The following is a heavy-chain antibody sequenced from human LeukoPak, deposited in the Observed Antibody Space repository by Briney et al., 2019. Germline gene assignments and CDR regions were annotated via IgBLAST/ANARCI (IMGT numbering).Heavy chain of an antibody. V-gene: IGHV1-18*01. CDR3: ARVDSFDSSGYYSGEDY. J-gene: IGHJ4*02. CDR1: GYTFTSYG. CDR2: ISAYNGNT. D-gene: IGHD3-22*01. Sequence: ASVTVSCKGSGYTFTSYGISWVRRAPGQGLEWMGWISAYNGNTNYAQKLQGRVTMTTDTSTRTAYMELRSLRSDDTAVYYCARVDSFDSSGYYSGEDYWGQGTLVTVSS.